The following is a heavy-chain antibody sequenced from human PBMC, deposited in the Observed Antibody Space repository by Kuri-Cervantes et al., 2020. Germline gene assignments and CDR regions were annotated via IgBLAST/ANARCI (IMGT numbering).Heavy chain of an antibody. CDR3: AREVVVAADYYYYYYMDV. J-gene: IGHJ6*03. CDR1: GGSMSRNGYY. Sequence: SETLSLTCTVAGGSMSRNGYYWGWIRQPPGRGLEWVGSFHYSGRTYYNPSLKSRVTISVDKSKNQFSLKLSSVTAADTAVYYCAREVVVAADYYYYYYMDVWGKGTTVTVSS. CDR2: FHYSGRT. D-gene: IGHD2-15*01. V-gene: IGHV4-39*07.